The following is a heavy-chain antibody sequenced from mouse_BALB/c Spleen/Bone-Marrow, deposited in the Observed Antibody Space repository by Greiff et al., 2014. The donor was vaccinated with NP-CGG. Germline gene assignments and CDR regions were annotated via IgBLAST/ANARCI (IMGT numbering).Heavy chain of an antibody. CDR2: IDTSDSYT. Sequence: QVQLKESGAELVMPGASVNMSCKASGYTFTDYWMHWVKQRPGQGLEWIGAIDTSDSYTTYNQKFKGKATLTVDESSNTAYMQLSSLTSEDSAVYYCARNYYYFDYWGQGTTLTVSP. J-gene: IGHJ2*01. V-gene: IGHV1-69*01. D-gene: IGHD1-1*02. CDR1: GYTFTDYW. CDR3: ARNYYYFDY.